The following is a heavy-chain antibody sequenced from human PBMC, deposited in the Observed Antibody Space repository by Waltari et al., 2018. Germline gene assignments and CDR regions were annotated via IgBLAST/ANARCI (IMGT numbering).Heavy chain of an antibody. CDR2: INPNSGGT. Sequence: QVQLVQSGAEVKKPGDSVKVSCKASGYPFTGSYRPRVRQAPGQGLEWMGRINPNSGGTNYAQKFQGRVTMTRDTSISTAYMELSRLRSDDTAVYYCARDHRTVTTDYWGQGTLVTVSS. J-gene: IGHJ4*02. CDR3: ARDHRTVTTDY. D-gene: IGHD4-17*01. V-gene: IGHV1-2*06. CDR1: GYPFTGSY.